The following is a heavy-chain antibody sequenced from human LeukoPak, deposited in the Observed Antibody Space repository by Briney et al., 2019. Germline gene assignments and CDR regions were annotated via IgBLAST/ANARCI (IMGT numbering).Heavy chain of an antibody. V-gene: IGHV3-30*02. J-gene: IGHJ4*02. CDR1: GFTFSSYG. D-gene: IGHD3-22*01. Sequence: GGSLRLSCAASGFTFSSYGMHWVRQAPGKGLEWVAFIRYDGSNKYYADSVKGRFTISRDNSKNTLYLQMNSLRAEDTAVYYCARGSPYNYYDSSGGDYWGQGTLVTVSS. CDR3: ARGSPYNYYDSSGGDY. CDR2: IRYDGSNK.